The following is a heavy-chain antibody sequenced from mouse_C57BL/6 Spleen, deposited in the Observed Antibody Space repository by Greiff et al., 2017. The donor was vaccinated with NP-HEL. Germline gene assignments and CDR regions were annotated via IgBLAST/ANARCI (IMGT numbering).Heavy chain of an antibody. J-gene: IGHJ1*03. D-gene: IGHD1-1*01. CDR1: GYTFTEYT. CDR2: FYPGSGSI. V-gene: IGHV1-62-2*01. CDR3: ARHEDRLLRWYFDV. Sequence: VKVVESGAELVKPGASVKLSCKASGYTFTEYTIHWVKQRSGQGLEWIGWFYPGSGSIKYNEKFKDKATLTADKSSSTVYMELSRLTSEDSAVYFCARHEDRLLRWYFDVWGTGTTVTVSS.